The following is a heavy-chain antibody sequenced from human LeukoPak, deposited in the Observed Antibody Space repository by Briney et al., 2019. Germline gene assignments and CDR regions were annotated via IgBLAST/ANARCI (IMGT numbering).Heavy chain of an antibody. CDR1: GFTFSSYA. CDR3: AKGAYSSGFEFPSHYYYYGMDV. V-gene: IGHV3-23*01. CDR2: ISGGGGRT. J-gene: IGHJ6*02. D-gene: IGHD3-22*01. Sequence: GSLRLSCAASGFTFSSYALRWPPRAPGKGREWVTDISGGGGRTYYADPGKGRFTISRDNSKNTLYLQMNSLRAEDTAVYYCAKGAYSSGFEFPSHYYYYGMDVWGQGTTVTVSS.